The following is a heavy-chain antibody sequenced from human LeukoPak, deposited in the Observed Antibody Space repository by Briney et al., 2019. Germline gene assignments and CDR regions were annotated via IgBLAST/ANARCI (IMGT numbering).Heavy chain of an antibody. V-gene: IGHV3-30*04. D-gene: IGHD3-9*01. J-gene: IGHJ4*02. CDR2: ISYDGSNK. CDR3: ARASANYDILTGYYYFDY. Sequence: PGRSLRLSCAASGFAFSSYAMHWVRQAPGKGLEWVAVISYDGSNKYYADSVKGRFTISRDNSKNTLYLQMNSLRAEDTVVYYCARASANYDILTGYYYFDYWGQGTLVTVSS. CDR1: GFAFSSYA.